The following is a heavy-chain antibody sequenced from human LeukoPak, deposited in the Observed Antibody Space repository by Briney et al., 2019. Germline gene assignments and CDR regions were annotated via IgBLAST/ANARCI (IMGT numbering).Heavy chain of an antibody. CDR2: IKAKANGGTT. CDR1: GFTFSSYA. Sequence: PGGSLRLSCAASGFTFSSYAMSWVRQVPGKGLEWVGHIKAKANGGTTEYAAPVQGRFTISRDDSENTLYLQMDSLKTEDTAVYYCTREGFSFGYHAFDMWGQGTMVTVSS. D-gene: IGHD5-18*01. J-gene: IGHJ3*02. V-gene: IGHV3-15*01. CDR3: TREGFSFGYHAFDM.